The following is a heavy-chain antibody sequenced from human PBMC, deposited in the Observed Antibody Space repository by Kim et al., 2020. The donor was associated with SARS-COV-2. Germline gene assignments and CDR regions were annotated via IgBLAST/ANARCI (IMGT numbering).Heavy chain of an antibody. CDR2: IWYDGSKK. J-gene: IGHJ4*02. CDR3: ARDLEHRDLDY. CDR1: GFSFSSYG. Sequence: GGSLRLSCAAAGFSFSSYGMHWVRQAPGKGLEWVAVIWYDGSKKQYADSVKGRFTISRDNSKKTVYLQMSSLRAEDTAVYYCARDLEHRDLDYWGQGTLVTASS. D-gene: IGHD1-1*01. V-gene: IGHV3-33*01.